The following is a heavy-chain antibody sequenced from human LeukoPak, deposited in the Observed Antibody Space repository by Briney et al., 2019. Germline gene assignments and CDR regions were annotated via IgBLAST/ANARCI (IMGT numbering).Heavy chain of an antibody. D-gene: IGHD1-26*01. CDR1: GGSFSGYY. J-gene: IGHJ6*04. Sequence: SETLSLTCAVYGGSFSGYYWSWIRQPPGKGLEWIGEINHSGSTNYNPSLKSRVTISVDTSKNQFSLKLSSVTAADTAVYYCARGFRRFYRSYGMDVWGKGTTVTVSS. V-gene: IGHV4-34*01. CDR2: INHSGST. CDR3: ARGFRRFYRSYGMDV.